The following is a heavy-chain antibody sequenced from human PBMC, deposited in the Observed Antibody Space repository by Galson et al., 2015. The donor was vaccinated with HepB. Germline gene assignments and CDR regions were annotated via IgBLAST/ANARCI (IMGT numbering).Heavy chain of an antibody. CDR3: ATLHLSNYFDF. D-gene: IGHD2-15*01. J-gene: IGHJ4*02. CDR1: GFTFSSYA. V-gene: IGHV3-23*01. Sequence: SLRLSCAASGFTFSSYAMSWVRQAPGKGLEWVSAISGRGDSTYYADSVKGRFTISRDNSKNTLYLQVNSLRAEDTAVYYCATLHLSNYFDFWGQGTLVTVSS. CDR2: ISGRGDST.